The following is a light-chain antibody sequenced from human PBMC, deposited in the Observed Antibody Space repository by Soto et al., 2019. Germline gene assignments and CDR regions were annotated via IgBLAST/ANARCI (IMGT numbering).Light chain of an antibody. CDR2: AAS. CDR1: QGIIDY. CDR3: QKYNSAPQT. Sequence: DIQMTXSPSSLSASXXXXXTITCRATQGIIDYVAWYQQKPGKPPKLLIYAASTLQSGVPSRFSGSGAGTDFTLTISSLQPEDVATYYCQKYNSAPQTFGPGTKLEIK. J-gene: IGKJ1*01. V-gene: IGKV1-27*01.